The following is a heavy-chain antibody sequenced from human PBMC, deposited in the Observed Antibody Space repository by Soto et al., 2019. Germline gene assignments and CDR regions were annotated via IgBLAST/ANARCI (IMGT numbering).Heavy chain of an antibody. CDR2: IYYSGST. D-gene: IGHD6-6*01. CDR3: ARDTTTKYSSRRCYGMDV. J-gene: IGHJ6*02. V-gene: IGHV4-61*01. Sequence: PLETLSLPCSVVWGSVVGVSYYRIFIRQTPGKGLEWIGYIYYSGSTNYNPSLKSRVTISVDTSKNQFSLKLSSVTAADTAVYYFARDTTTKYSSRRCYGMDVWGQGTTVTVYS. CDR1: WGSVVGVSYY.